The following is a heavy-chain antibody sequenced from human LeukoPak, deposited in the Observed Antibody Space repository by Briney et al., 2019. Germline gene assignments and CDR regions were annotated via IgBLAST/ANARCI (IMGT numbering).Heavy chain of an antibody. V-gene: IGHV1-69*04. J-gene: IGHJ6*02. Sequence: ASVKVSCKASGGTFRSYAISWVRQAPGQGLEWMGRIIPILGIANYAQKFQGRVTITADKSTSTAYMELSSLRSEDTAVHYCARGKTYYDFWSGFKGMDVWGQGTTVTVSS. CDR1: GGTFRSYA. CDR3: ARGKTYYDFWSGFKGMDV. D-gene: IGHD3-3*01. CDR2: IIPILGIA.